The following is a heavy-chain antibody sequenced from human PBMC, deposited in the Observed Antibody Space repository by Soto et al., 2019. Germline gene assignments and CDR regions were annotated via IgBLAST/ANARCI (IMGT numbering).Heavy chain of an antibody. V-gene: IGHV3-23*01. CDR2: ISGSGGIT. D-gene: IGHD1-26*01. CDR3: AQSKVGATSNYFDY. Sequence: PGGSLRLSCAASGFTFSSYSMSWVRQAPGKGLVWVSGISGSGGITYYADSVKGRFTISRDNSKNTLYLQLNSLRAEVTAVYYCAQSKVGATSNYFDYWGQGTLVTVSS. J-gene: IGHJ4*02. CDR1: GFTFSSYS.